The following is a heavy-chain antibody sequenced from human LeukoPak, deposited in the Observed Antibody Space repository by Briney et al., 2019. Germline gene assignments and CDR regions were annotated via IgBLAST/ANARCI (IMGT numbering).Heavy chain of an antibody. V-gene: IGHV4-39*01. CDR2: IYYSGST. D-gene: IGHD3-10*01. CDR1: GDSISSTNYY. CDR3: ARISLWFGELLADY. J-gene: IGHJ4*02. Sequence: SETLSLTCTVSGDSISSTNYYWGWIRQPPGKGLEWIGSIYYSGSTYYNPSLESRVTISVDTSKNQFSLKLSSVTAADTAVYYCARISLWFGELLADYWGQGTLVTVSS.